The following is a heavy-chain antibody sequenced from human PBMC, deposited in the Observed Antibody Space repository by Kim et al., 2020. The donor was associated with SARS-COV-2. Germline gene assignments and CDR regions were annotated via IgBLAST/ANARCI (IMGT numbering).Heavy chain of an antibody. CDR2: ISGSGGST. CDR1: GFTFSSYA. V-gene: IGHV3-23*01. Sequence: GGSLRLSCAASGFTFSSYAMSWVRQAPGKGLEWVSAISGSGGSTYYADSVKGRFTISRDNSKNTLYLQMNSLRAEDTAVYYCAKVAHSGSYSKRRLFDIWGQGTMVTVSS. D-gene: IGHD1-26*01. J-gene: IGHJ3*02. CDR3: AKVAHSGSYSKRRLFDI.